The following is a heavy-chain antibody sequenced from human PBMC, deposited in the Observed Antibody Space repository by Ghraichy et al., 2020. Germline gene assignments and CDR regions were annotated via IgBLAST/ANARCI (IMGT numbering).Heavy chain of an antibody. J-gene: IGHJ5*02. CDR2: ISGSGGST. V-gene: IGHV3-23*01. CDR3: AKEPYEYSSSSGYFDP. Sequence: LSLTCAASGFTFSSYAMSWVRQAPGKGLEWVSAISGSGGSTYYADSVKGRFTISRDNSKHTLYLQMNSLRAEDTAVYYCAKEPYEYSSSSGYFDPWGQGTLVTVSS. CDR1: GFTFSSYA. D-gene: IGHD6-6*01.